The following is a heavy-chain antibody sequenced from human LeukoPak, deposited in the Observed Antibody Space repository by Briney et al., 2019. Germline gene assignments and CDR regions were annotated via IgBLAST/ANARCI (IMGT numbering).Heavy chain of an antibody. CDR2: IRSKANSYAT. CDR1: GFTFSGST. Sequence: GGSLRLSCAASGFTFSGSTMNWVRQASGKGLEWVGRIRSKANSYATSYAASVKGRFLISRDDSKNTAYLHMNSLRTEDTAVYYCIRLPDWGQGTLVTVSS. J-gene: IGHJ1*01. CDR3: IRLPD. V-gene: IGHV3-73*01.